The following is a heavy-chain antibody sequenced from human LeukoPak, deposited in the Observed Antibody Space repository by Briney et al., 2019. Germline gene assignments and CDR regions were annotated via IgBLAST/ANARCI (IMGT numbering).Heavy chain of an antibody. V-gene: IGHV4-61*02. J-gene: IGHJ4*02. CDR3: ARDLEGFDY. CDR2: IYASGTT. Sequence: SETLSLTCTVSGGSISSGNYYWSWIRQPAGKGLEWIGRIYASGTTYYNPSLKSRVTISVDTSKNQFSLKLTSVTAADTAVYYCARDLEGFDYWGQGTLVTVSS. CDR1: GGSISSGNYY.